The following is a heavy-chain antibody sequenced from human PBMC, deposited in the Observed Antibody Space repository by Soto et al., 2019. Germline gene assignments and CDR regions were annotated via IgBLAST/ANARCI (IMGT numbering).Heavy chain of an antibody. D-gene: IGHD2-15*01. J-gene: IGHJ6*02. V-gene: IGHV4-31*11. CDR3: ARDERLVAATRPYGMDV. Sequence: SETLSLSGAVSGGSISSGGYYWSWNRQHPGKGLEWIGYVYYSGSTYYNPSLKSRVTISVDTSKNQFSLKLSSVTAADTAVYYCARDERLVAATRPYGMDVWGQGTTVTVSS. CDR2: VYYSGST. CDR1: GGSISSGGYY.